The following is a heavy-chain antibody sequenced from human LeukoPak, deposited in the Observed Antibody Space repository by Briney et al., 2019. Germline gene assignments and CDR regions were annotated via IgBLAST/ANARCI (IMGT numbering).Heavy chain of an antibody. CDR2: ISSSSDNI. V-gene: IGHV3-48*04. CDR1: GFTFSSYV. D-gene: IGHD5-12*01. CDR3: ALSPKWLSPPGFPDY. J-gene: IGHJ4*02. Sequence: GGSLRLSCAASGFTFSSYVMNWVRQAPGKGLEWVSYISSSSDNIYYADSVEVRFTTSRDNAKNSLYLQMNSLRPEDTAMYYCALSPKWLSPPGFPDYWGQGTLVTVSS.